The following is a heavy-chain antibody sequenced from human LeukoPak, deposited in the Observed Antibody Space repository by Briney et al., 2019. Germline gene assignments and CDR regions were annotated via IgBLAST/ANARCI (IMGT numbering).Heavy chain of an antibody. D-gene: IGHD6-6*01. CDR2: LSSSGTTI. CDR3: APLGEYSSSSGPFDY. V-gene: IGHV3-48*01. J-gene: IGHJ4*02. CDR1: GFTFSSYS. Sequence: GGSLRLSCAASGFTFSSYSMNWVRQAPGKGLEWVSYLSSSGTTIYYADSVKGRFTIYRDNAKNSLYLQMNSLRAEDTAVYYCAPLGEYSSSSGPFDYWGQGTLVTVSS.